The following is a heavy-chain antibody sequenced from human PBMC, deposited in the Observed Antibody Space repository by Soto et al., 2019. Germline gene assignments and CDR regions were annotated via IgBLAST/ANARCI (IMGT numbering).Heavy chain of an antibody. Sequence: ASVKVSCKASGYTFTSYGISWVRQAPGQGLEWMGWISAYNGNTNYAQKLQGRVTMTTDTSTSTAYMELRSLRSDDTAVYYCARDAITGMANRETSYYYYGMDVWDQGTTVTVSS. J-gene: IGHJ6*02. CDR1: GYTFTSYG. CDR2: ISAYNGNT. CDR3: ARDAITGMANRETSYYYYGMDV. D-gene: IGHD1-1*01. V-gene: IGHV1-18*01.